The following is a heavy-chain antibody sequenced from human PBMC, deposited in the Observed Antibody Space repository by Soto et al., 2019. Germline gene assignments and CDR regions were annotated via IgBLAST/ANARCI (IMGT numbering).Heavy chain of an antibody. D-gene: IGHD6-13*01. Sequence: GGSLRLSCSASGFTFNTFAMHWVRQTPGKGLEFVSAISSNGGNTYYADSVKGRFAISRDNSKNTLYLQMYSLRPEDTALYYCVKEGYLRSDWYGQFDCWGQGTLVTVSS. CDR1: GFTFNTFA. J-gene: IGHJ4*02. V-gene: IGHV3-64D*06. CDR3: VKEGYLRSDWYGQFDC. CDR2: ISSNGGNT.